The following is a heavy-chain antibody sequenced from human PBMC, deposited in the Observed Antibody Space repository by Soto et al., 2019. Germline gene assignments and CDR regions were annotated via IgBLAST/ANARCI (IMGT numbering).Heavy chain of an antibody. Sequence: GESLKISCKGSGYSFTSYWISWVRQMPGKGLEWMGRIDPSDSYTNYSPSFQGHVTISADKSISTAYLQWSSLKASDTAMYYCARERWLKSYYYSGMDVWGQGTTVTVYS. D-gene: IGHD5-12*01. CDR2: IDPSDSYT. CDR3: ARERWLKSYYYSGMDV. V-gene: IGHV5-10-1*01. J-gene: IGHJ6*02. CDR1: GYSFTSYW.